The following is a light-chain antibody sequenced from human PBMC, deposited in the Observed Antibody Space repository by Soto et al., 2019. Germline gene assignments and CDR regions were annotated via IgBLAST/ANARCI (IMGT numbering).Light chain of an antibody. V-gene: IGLV1-40*01. CDR3: QAYDSSLSGVV. Sequence: QPVLTQPPAVSGAPGQRVTISCTGSSSNIGASYDVHWYQHLPETAPKLLIYGNSNRPSGVPDRFSGSKSGTSASLAITGLQAEDEADYYCQAYDSSLSGVVFGGGTKVTVL. CDR2: GNS. CDR1: SSNIGASYD. J-gene: IGLJ2*01.